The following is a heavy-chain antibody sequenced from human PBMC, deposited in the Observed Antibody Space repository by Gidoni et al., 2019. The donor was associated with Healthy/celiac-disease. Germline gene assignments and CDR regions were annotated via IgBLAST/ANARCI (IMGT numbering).Heavy chain of an antibody. CDR1: GGSISSYY. J-gene: IGHJ4*02. Sequence: QVQLQESGPGLVKPSETLSLPCTVSGGSISSYYWSWIRQPPGKGLEWIGYIYYSGSTNYNPSLKSRVTISVDTSKNQFSLKLSSVTAADTAVYYCARVEGYYFDYWGQGTLVTVSS. V-gene: IGHV4-59*01. CDR3: ARVEGYYFDY. CDR2: IYYSGST.